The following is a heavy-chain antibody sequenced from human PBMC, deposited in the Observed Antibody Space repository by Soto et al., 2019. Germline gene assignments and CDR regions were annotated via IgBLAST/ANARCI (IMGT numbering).Heavy chain of an antibody. V-gene: IGHV3-23*01. CDR1: GFTFSIYA. J-gene: IGHJ6*02. D-gene: IGHD3-3*01. CDR3: AKADDFWSGYHIYYYYGMDV. Sequence: GGSLRLSCAASGFTFSIYAMSWVRHAPGKGLEWVSGISGSGGRTYYADSVKGRFTISRDNSKHTLYLQMNSLRAEDTAVYYCAKADDFWSGYHIYYYYGMDVWGQGTTVTVSS. CDR2: ISGSGGRT.